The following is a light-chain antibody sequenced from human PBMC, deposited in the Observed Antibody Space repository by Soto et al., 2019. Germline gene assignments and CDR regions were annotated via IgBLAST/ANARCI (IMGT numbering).Light chain of an antibody. CDR3: YAHGANTTSV. V-gene: IGLV2-23*02. CDR1: SSDVGSYDL. CDR2: EVS. Sequence: QSVLTQPASVSGSPGQSITISCIGTSSDVGSYDLVSWFQQHPGKAPKLMIYEVSKRPSGVSNRFSGSKSGNTASLTIAGLQAEDEAYYYGYAHGANTTSVFGTGTKLTDL. J-gene: IGLJ1*01.